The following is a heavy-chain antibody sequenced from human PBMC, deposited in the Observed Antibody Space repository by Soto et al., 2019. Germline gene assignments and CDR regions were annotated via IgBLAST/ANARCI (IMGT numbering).Heavy chain of an antibody. CDR2: IIPVFQTA. CDR3: SRGGSGYTWFNEF. D-gene: IGHD3-22*01. V-gene: IGHV1-69*01. CDR1: GGLFSSYP. Sequence: QEQLVQSGAEVQQPGSSVKVSCKASGGLFSSYPISWVRQVPGQGLAWMGGIIPVFQTASYTQRFQGRVTITADESTNTAYMEMSSLRSEDTAIYYCSRGGSGYTWFNEFWGQGTLVTVSS. J-gene: IGHJ4*02.